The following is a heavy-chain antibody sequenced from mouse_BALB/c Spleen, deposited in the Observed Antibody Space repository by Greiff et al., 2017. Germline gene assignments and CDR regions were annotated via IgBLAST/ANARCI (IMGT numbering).Heavy chain of an antibody. V-gene: IGHV3-2*02. CDR3: ARWGYGSSYEVDY. CDR2: ISYSGST. CDR1: GYSITSDYA. J-gene: IGHJ2*01. Sequence: EVQLVESGPGLVKPSQSLSLTCTVTGYSITSDYAWNWIRQFPGNKLEWMGYISYSGSTSYNPSLKSRISITRDTSKNQFFLQLNSVTTEDTATYYCARWGYGSSYEVDYWGQGTTLTVSS. D-gene: IGHD1-1*01.